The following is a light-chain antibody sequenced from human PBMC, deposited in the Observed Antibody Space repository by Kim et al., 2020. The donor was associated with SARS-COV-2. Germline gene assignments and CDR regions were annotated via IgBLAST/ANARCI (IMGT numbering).Light chain of an antibody. Sequence: PGKTARGSCGGNSIGSKGVHWYQQKSGQAPILVIYYDSDRPSGIPERFSGSNSGNTATLTISRVEAGDEADYYCQVWDSSSDHRVVFGGVTQLTVL. CDR1: SIGSKG. J-gene: IGLJ2*01. CDR2: YDS. CDR3: QVWDSSSDHRVV. V-gene: IGLV3-21*04.